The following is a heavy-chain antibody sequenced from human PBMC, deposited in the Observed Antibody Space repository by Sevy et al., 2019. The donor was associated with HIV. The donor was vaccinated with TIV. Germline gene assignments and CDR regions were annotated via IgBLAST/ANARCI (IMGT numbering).Heavy chain of an antibody. J-gene: IGHJ4*02. V-gene: IGHV2-5*02. D-gene: IGHD1-1*01. CDR3: AHRRPGFTAHWPFDY. CDR2: IFWDDDK. Sequence: SGPTLVNPTQTLTLTCTFSEFSLSATGVSVGWIRQPPGKALEWLALIFWDDDKRYSPSLKTRLLITKDSSKNQVVLTMTDIDPMDTGTYFCAHRRPGFTAHWPFDYWGQGALVTVSS. CDR1: EFSLSATGVS.